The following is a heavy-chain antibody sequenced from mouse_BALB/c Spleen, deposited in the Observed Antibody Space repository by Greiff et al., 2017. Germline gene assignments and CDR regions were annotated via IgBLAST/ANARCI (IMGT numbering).Heavy chain of an antibody. CDR3: ARVDYDGAWFAY. Sequence: EVQGVESGGGLVKPGGSLKLSCAASGFTFSSYAMSWVRQTPEKRLEWVASISSGGSTYYPDSVKGRFTISRDNARNILYLQMSSLRSEDTAMYYCARVDYDGAWFAYWGQGTLVTVSA. CDR1: GFTFSSYA. CDR2: ISSGGST. V-gene: IGHV5-6-5*01. J-gene: IGHJ3*01. D-gene: IGHD2-4*01.